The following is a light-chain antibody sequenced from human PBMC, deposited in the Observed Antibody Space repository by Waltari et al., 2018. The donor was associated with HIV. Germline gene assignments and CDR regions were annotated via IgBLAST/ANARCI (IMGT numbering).Light chain of an antibody. CDR3: CSYTSGSTHV. V-gene: IGLV2-14*03. CDR2: DVK. CDR1: RSDIGDYNY. J-gene: IGLJ1*01. Sequence: QSALTQPASLSGSPGQSITISCSVFRSDIGDYNYVSWYQQNQGKVPKLIIYDVKYRPSGVSNRFSGSKSNSAAFLNISGLQTEDEAVYHCCSYTSGSTHVFGTGTEVTVL.